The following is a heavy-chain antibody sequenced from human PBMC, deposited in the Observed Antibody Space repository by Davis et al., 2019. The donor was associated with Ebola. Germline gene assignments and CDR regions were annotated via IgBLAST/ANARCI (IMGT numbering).Heavy chain of an antibody. Sequence: SETLSLTCTVSGGSVSSGSYYWSWIRQPPGKGLEWIGYIYYSGSTNYNPSLKSRVTISVDASKNQFSLTLRSVTAADTAVYYCARNSYSTSSGDWFDPWGQGTAVTVSS. CDR2: IYYSGST. D-gene: IGHD2/OR15-2a*01. CDR3: ARNSYSTSSGDWFDP. CDR1: GGSVSSGSYY. J-gene: IGHJ5*02. V-gene: IGHV4-61*01.